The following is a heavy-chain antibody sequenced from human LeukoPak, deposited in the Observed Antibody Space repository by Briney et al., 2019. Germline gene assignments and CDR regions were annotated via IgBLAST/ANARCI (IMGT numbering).Heavy chain of an antibody. Sequence: ASVKVSCKASGGTFSSYAISWVRQAPGQGLEWMGGIIPIFGTANYAQKLQGRVTMTTDTSTSTAYMELRSLRSDDTAVYYCARAGGSMYYYDSSGYSHFDYWGQGTLVTVSS. J-gene: IGHJ4*02. D-gene: IGHD3-22*01. CDR2: IIPIFGTA. CDR3: ARAGGSMYYYDSSGYSHFDY. CDR1: GGTFSSYA. V-gene: IGHV1-69*05.